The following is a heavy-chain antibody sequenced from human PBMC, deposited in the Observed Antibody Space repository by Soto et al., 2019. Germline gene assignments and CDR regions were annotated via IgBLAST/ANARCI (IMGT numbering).Heavy chain of an antibody. V-gene: IGHV1-18*01. J-gene: IGHJ5*02. CDR1: CYTFSSYG. Sequence: SVKVSFKASCYTFSSYGISWVRQAPGQGLEWMGWISAYNGNTNYAQKLQGRVTMTTDTSTSTAYMELRSLRSGGTAVYYCARSSSGWYSNWFDPWGQGTPVTVSS. CDR3: ARSSSGWYSNWFDP. CDR2: ISAYNGNT. D-gene: IGHD6-19*01.